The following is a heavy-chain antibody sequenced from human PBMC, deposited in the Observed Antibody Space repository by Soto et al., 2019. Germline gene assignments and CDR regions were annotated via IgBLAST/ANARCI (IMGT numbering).Heavy chain of an antibody. V-gene: IGHV4-31*03. Sequence: QVQLQESGPGLVKPSQTLSLTCTVSGGSISSGGYYWSWIRQHPGNGLEWIGYIYYSGSTYYNPSLKSRATISVGTSKNQFSLKLSSVTAADTAVYYCARLVDAIDYYYYGMDVWGQGTTVTVSS. D-gene: IGHD2-15*01. CDR3: ARLVDAIDYYYYGMDV. CDR1: GGSISSGGYY. CDR2: IYYSGST. J-gene: IGHJ6*02.